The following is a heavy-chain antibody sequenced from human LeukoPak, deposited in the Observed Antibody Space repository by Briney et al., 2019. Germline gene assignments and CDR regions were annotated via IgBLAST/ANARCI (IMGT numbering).Heavy chain of an antibody. CDR1: GFTFSSYG. Sequence: GGSLRLSCAASGFTFSSYGMHWVRQAPGKGLEWVAVIWYDGSNKYYADSVKGRFTISRDNSKNTLYLQMNSLRAEDTAVYYCARASDHSGSYPGDYWGQGTLVTVSS. V-gene: IGHV3-33*01. J-gene: IGHJ4*02. CDR3: ARASDHSGSYPGDY. D-gene: IGHD1-26*01. CDR2: IWYDGSNK.